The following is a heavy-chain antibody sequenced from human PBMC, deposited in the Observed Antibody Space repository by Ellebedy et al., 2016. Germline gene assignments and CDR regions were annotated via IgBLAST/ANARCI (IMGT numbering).Heavy chain of an antibody. CDR2: IYFGGST. V-gene: IGHV4-39*07. CDR3: ARENYYDFLFRAFPLNWFDP. Sequence: SETLSLTCTVSGGSISSSSYYWGWIRQPPGKGLEWIGSIYFGGSTNYNPSLKSRVTISVDTSKNQFSLKLSSVTAADTAVYYCARENYYDFLFRAFPLNWFDPWGQGTLVTVSS. CDR1: GGSISSSSYY. D-gene: IGHD3-3*01. J-gene: IGHJ5*02.